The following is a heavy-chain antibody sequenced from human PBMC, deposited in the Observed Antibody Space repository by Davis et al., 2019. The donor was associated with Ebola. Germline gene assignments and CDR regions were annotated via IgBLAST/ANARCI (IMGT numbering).Heavy chain of an antibody. J-gene: IGHJ4*02. CDR2: IYYSGST. V-gene: IGHV4-39*01. CDR3: SKGSMIVVAPFDY. CDR1: GGSISSGDYY. Sequence: SETLSLTCTVSGGSISSGDYYWSWIRQPPGKGLEWIGSIYYSGSTYYNPSLKSRVTISVDTSKNQFSLKLSSVTAADTAVYYCSKGSMIVVAPFDYWGQGTLVTVSS. D-gene: IGHD3-22*01.